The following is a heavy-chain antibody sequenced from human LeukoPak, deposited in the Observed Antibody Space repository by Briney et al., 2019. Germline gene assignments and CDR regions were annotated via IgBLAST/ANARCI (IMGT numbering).Heavy chain of an antibody. CDR3: AKISGYSSSSNYFDY. D-gene: IGHD6-6*01. CDR1: GFTFSSYA. J-gene: IGHJ4*02. CDR2: ISYDGSNK. Sequence: GGSLRLSCAASGFTFSSYAMHWVRQAPGKGLEWVAVISYDGSNKYYADSVKGRFTISRDNSKNTLYLQMNSLRAEDTALYYCAKISGYSSSSNYFDYWGQGTLVTVSS. V-gene: IGHV3-30-3*01.